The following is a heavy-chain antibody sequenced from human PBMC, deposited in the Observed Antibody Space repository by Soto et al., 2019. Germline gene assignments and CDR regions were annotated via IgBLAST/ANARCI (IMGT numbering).Heavy chain of an antibody. D-gene: IGHD2-15*01. Sequence: EVQLLEYGGDLVQPGGSLRLSCAASGFTFSSYAMNWVRQAPGKGLQWVSAISPSGGSTYYVDSVKGRFTISRDNSQTTLYLQMNSLRGEDTALYFCAKPPPLGYCSGGGCYPDAFDVWGQGTLVTVSS. CDR3: AKPPPLGYCSGGGCYPDAFDV. V-gene: IGHV3-23*01. J-gene: IGHJ3*01. CDR1: GFTFSSYA. CDR2: ISPSGGST.